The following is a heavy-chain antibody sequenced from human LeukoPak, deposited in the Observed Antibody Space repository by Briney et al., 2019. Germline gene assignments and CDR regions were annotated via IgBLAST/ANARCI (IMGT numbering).Heavy chain of an antibody. CDR2: TYYRSNWYS. CDR1: GDSVSSNSAA. J-gene: IGHJ4*02. Sequence: SQTLSLTCAISGDSVSSNSAAWNWIRQSPSRGLEWLGRTYYRSNWYSDYAVSVKSRITINPDTSKNQFSLQLNSVTPEDTAVYYCARDTYYYDSSGYFSLDYWGQGTLVTVSS. V-gene: IGHV6-1*01. CDR3: ARDTYYYDSSGYFSLDY. D-gene: IGHD3-22*01.